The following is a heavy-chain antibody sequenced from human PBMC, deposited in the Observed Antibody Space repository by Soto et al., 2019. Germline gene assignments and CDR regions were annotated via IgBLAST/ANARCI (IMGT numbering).Heavy chain of an antibody. D-gene: IGHD3-10*01. CDR2: IYYSGST. CDR1: GGSISSGDYY. Sequence: SETLSLTCTVSGGSISSGDYYWGWIRQPPGKGLEWIGSIYYSGSTYYNPSLKSRVTISVDTSKNQFSLKLSSVTAADTAVYYCARHLTMVRGTFDIWGQGTMVTVSS. V-gene: IGHV4-39*01. CDR3: ARHLTMVRGTFDI. J-gene: IGHJ3*02.